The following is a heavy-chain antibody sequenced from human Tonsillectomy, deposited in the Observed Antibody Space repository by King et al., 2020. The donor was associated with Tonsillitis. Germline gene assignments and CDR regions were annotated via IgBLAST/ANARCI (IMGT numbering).Heavy chain of an antibody. CDR3: AREPRGYSSDDAFDI. V-gene: IGHV3-48*01. J-gene: IGHJ3*02. CDR2: ISSSSSTI. CDR1: EFTFSSYS. Sequence: VQLVESGGGLVQPGGSLRLSCAGSEFTFSSYSMNWVRQAPGKGLEWISYISSSSSTIKYADSVKGRFTISRDNAKKSLYLQMNSLRAEDTAIYYCAREPRGYSSDDAFDIWGKGTMVTVSS. D-gene: IGHD5-12*01.